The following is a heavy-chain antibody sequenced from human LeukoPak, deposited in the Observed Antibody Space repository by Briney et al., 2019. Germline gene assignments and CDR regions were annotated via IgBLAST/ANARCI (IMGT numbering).Heavy chain of an antibody. D-gene: IGHD3-22*01. J-gene: IGHJ6*02. V-gene: IGHV1-69*04. CDR1: GGTFKSYA. CDR3: ATYNVDYYHTSDGMDV. CDR2: VIPLLGIA. Sequence: ASVKVSCKASGGTFKSYAFNWVRRAPGQGLEWVGRVIPLLGIANYAQKFQGRVTVTADKSTSTAYMELSSLRSEDTAVYYCATYNVDYYHTSDGMDVWGQGTTVTVSS.